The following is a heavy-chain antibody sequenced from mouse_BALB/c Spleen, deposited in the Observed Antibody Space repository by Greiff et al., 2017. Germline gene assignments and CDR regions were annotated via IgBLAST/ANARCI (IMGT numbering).Heavy chain of an antibody. J-gene: IGHJ3*01. CDR1: GYTFTRYW. CDR3: ASYETY. Sequence: VQLQQPGAELVKPGASVKLSCKASGYTFTRYWMHWVKQRPGQGLEWIGEINPSNGRTNYNEKFKSKATLTVDQSSSTAYMQLSSLTSEDSAVYYCASYETYWGQGTLVTVSA. V-gene: IGHV1S81*02. CDR2: INPSNGRT. D-gene: IGHD2-3*01.